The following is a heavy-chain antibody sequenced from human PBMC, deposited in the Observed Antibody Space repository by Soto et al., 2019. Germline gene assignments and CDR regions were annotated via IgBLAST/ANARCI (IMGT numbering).Heavy chain of an antibody. J-gene: IGHJ4*02. V-gene: IGHV4-39*01. CDR1: GGSISSSSYY. CDR2: IYYSGST. Sequence: PSETLSLTCTVSGGSISSSSYYWGWIRQPPGKGLEWIGSIYYSGSTYYNPSLKSRVTISVDTSKNQFSLKLSSVTAADTAVYYCARTFTVTEWGQGTLVTVSS. D-gene: IGHD4-4*01. CDR3: ARTFTVTE.